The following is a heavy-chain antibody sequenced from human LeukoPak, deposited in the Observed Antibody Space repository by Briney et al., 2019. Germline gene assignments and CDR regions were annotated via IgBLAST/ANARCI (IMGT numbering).Heavy chain of an antibody. J-gene: IGHJ4*02. Sequence: GRSLRLSCAASGFTFIDYYMTWIRQPPGKVLERISYICSSCSTLDYADSVKGRFTISRDNAKNSVSLQMNSLRAEDTAVYYCARSEKNYDFWTGEDYWGQGTLVTVSS. CDR2: ICSSCSTL. CDR1: GFTFIDYY. V-gene: IGHV3-11*04. CDR3: ARSEKNYDFWTGEDY. D-gene: IGHD3-3*01.